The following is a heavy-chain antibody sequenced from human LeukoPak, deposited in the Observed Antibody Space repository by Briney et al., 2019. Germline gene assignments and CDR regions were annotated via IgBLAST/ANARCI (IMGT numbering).Heavy chain of an antibody. CDR1: GLRFNNYA. D-gene: IGHD6-13*01. CDR2: ILSDGSKK. V-gene: IGHV3-33*03. J-gene: IGHJ5*02. CDR3: AKKAAAAGTGFRDWYDP. Sequence: SLRLSCAASGLRFNNYAMHWVRQAPGKGRGWVAMILSDGSKKYYAESVKGRFTISRDNSKNMVFLKMRSLRAEETAVYYCAKKAAAAGTGFRDWYDPWGQGTLVTVSS.